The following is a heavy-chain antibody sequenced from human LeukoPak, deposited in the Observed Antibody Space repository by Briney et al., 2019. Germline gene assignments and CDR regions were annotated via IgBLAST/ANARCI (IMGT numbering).Heavy chain of an antibody. CDR1: GGTFSSYA. Sequence: GASVKVSCTASGGTFSSYAISWVRQAPGQGLEWMGGIIPIFGTANYAQKFQGRVTITADESTSTAYMELSSQRSEDTAVYYCASLIAAAGPSYYYYGMDVWGQGTTVTVSS. D-gene: IGHD6-13*01. CDR2: IIPIFGTA. CDR3: ASLIAAAGPSYYYYGMDV. J-gene: IGHJ6*02. V-gene: IGHV1-69*13.